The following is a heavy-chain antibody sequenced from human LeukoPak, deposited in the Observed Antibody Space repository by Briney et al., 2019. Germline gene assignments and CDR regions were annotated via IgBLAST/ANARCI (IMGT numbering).Heavy chain of an antibody. Sequence: PGGSLRLSCAASGFTFSDYNMRWIRQAPGKGLEWVSSISRSGSTKYYADSVKGRFTISRDNAKNSLYLQMNSLRAEDTAVYYCARDWGVRSGLIFDYWGQGTLVTVSS. CDR3: ARDWGVRSGLIFDY. J-gene: IGHJ4*02. V-gene: IGHV3-11*04. CDR2: ISRSGSTK. D-gene: IGHD2-15*01. CDR1: GFTFSDYN.